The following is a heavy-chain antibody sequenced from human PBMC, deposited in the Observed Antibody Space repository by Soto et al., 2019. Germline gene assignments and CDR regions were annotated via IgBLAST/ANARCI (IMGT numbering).Heavy chain of an antibody. CDR1: GYTFTGYY. CDR2: INPNSGGT. CDR3: ARDAREYCSSTSCQWDYYYGMDV. Sequence: ASVKVSCKASGYTFTGYYMHWVRQAPGQGREWMGWINPNSGGTNYAQKFQGWVTMTRDTSTSTAYMELSRLRSDDTAVYYCARDAREYCSSTSCQWDYYYGMDVWGQGTTVTVSS. D-gene: IGHD2-2*01. J-gene: IGHJ6*02. V-gene: IGHV1-2*04.